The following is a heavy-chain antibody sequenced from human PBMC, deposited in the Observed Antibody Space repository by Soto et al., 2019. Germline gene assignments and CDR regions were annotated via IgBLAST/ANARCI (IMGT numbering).Heavy chain of an antibody. J-gene: IGHJ1*01. CDR2: IRSKAYGGTT. CDR3: TRDQYCSGGSCYPEYFQH. V-gene: IGHV3-49*04. Sequence: GGSLRLSCTASGFTFGDYAMSWVRQAPGKGLEWVGFIRSKAYGGTTEYAASVKGRFTISRDDSKSIAYLQMNSLKIEDTAVYHCTRDQYCSGGSCYPEYFQHWGQGTLVTVSS. CDR1: GFTFGDYA. D-gene: IGHD2-15*01.